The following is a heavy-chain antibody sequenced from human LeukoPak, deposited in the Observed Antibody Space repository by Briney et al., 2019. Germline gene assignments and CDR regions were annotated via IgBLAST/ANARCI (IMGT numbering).Heavy chain of an antibody. V-gene: IGHV3-21*01. D-gene: IGHD5-18*01. J-gene: IGHJ4*02. CDR3: ARALSYSYGSMDF. Sequence: GGSLRLSCADSGFTFSSYSMNWVRQAPGEGLEWVSSISSGSKYIYNADSVQGRFTISRDNAKNSLYLQMSSLRVEDTAVYYCARALSYSYGSMDFWGQGTLVIVSS. CDR2: ISSGSKYI. CDR1: GFTFSSYS.